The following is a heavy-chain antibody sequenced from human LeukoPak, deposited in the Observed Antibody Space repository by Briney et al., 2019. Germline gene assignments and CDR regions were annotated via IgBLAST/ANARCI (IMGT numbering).Heavy chain of an antibody. D-gene: IGHD3-22*01. J-gene: IGHJ3*02. V-gene: IGHV3-7*04. CDR3: ARGDNSAFDI. Sequence: GGSLRLSCAASGFTFSSYSMNWVRQAPGKGLEWVASIKQGDSERYYVASVNGRFTISRDNAKNSLYLQMNSLRAEDTAVYYCARGDNSAFDIWGQGTMVTVSS. CDR2: IKQGDSER. CDR1: GFTFSSYS.